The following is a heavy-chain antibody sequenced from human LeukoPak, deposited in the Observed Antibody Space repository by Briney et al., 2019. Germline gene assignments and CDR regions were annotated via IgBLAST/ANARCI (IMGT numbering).Heavy chain of an antibody. Sequence: SETLSLTCAVYGGSFSGYYWSWIRQPPGKGLEWIGEINHSGSTNYNPSLKSRVTISVDTSKNQFSLKLSSVTAADTAVYYCASQSSTVTTCDYWGQGTLVTVSS. CDR3: ASQSSTVTTCDY. V-gene: IGHV4-34*01. J-gene: IGHJ4*02. D-gene: IGHD4-17*01. CDR2: INHSGST. CDR1: GGSFSGYY.